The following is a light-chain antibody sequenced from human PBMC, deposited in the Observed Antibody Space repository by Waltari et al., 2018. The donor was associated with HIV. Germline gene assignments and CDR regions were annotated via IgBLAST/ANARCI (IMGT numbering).Light chain of an antibody. CDR3: QQTHNTPLT. V-gene: IGKV1-39*01. CDR1: QIISSH. J-gene: IGKJ4*01. CDR2: AAS. Sequence: DIQMTQSPSSLSASVGDRVTITCQASQIISSHLNWFQQRPGKAPNLLIYAASNLQNGVPSRFSGSGSGTEFNLTISSLQPEDFAIYYCQQTHNTPLTFGGGTKVDI.